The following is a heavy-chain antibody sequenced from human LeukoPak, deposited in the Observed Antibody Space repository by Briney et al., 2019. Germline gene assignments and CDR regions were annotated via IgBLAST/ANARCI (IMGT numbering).Heavy chain of an antibody. CDR2: ISNDGDSE. J-gene: IGHJ4*02. D-gene: IGHD3-10*01. CDR3: AKDGRGRTFFGDIEY. V-gene: IGHV3-30*18. Sequence: PGGSLRLSCAASGFSFSLYGMHWVRQAPGKGLEWVAVISNDGDSEYYSDSVKGRFTISRDSAKDTLYLQMDSLRRDDTAVYFCAKDGRGRTFFGDIEYWGQGTLVAVSS. CDR1: GFSFSLYG.